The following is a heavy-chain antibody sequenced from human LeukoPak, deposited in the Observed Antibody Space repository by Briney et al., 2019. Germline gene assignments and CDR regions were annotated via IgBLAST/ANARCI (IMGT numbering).Heavy chain of an antibody. CDR2: VSSGFHA. D-gene: IGHD5-18*01. J-gene: IGHJ4*02. Sequence: PGGSLRLSCAASGFTFSSYGMHWVRQIPGQGLEWVAAVSSGFHAFFADSVQGRFTVSREDARNSLYLQMNSLRAGDTAVYYCVREARGYHYTYFDYWGQGTLVTVSS. CDR1: GFTFSSYG. V-gene: IGHV3-13*01. CDR3: VREARGYHYTYFDY.